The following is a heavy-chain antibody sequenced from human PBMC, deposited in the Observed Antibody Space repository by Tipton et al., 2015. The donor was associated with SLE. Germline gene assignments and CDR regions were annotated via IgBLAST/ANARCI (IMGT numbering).Heavy chain of an antibody. V-gene: IGHV4-59*01. J-gene: IGHJ3*02. CDR2: IYHSGST. Sequence: TLSLTCTVYGGSISSYYWSWIRQPPGKGLEWIGYIYHSGSTNYNPSLKSRVTISVDTSKNQFSLKLRSVTAADTAVYYCARGGTGGDAFDIWGKGTRVTVSS. D-gene: IGHD7-27*01. CDR1: GGSISSYY. CDR3: ARGGTGGDAFDI.